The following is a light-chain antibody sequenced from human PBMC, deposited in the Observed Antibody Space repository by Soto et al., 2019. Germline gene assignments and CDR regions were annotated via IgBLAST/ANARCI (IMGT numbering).Light chain of an antibody. J-gene: IGKJ1*01. V-gene: IGKV1-5*03. CDR1: QNIESW. CDR3: QQYSPYSAST. CDR2: KAS. Sequence: DIQMTQSPSTLSASVGDRVTVTCRASQNIESWVAWYQQKPGKAPNLLIYKASTLENGVPSRFSRTGSGTEFTLIISSLQPDDFATYYCQQYSPYSASTFGQGTKVEFK.